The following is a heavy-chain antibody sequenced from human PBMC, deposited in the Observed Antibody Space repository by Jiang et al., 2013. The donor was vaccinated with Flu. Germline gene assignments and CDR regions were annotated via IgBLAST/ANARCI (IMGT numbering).Heavy chain of an antibody. V-gene: IGHV3-9*01. CDR1: GFTFDDYA. Sequence: QLLESGGGLVQPGRSLRLSCAASGFTFDDYAMHWVRQAPGKGLEWVSGISWNSGSIGYADSVKGRFTISRDNAKNSLYLQMNSLRAEDTALYYCAKERRDYFDYWGQGTLVTVSS. CDR3: AKERRDYFDY. D-gene: IGHD2-21*01. J-gene: IGHJ4*02. CDR2: ISWNSGSI.